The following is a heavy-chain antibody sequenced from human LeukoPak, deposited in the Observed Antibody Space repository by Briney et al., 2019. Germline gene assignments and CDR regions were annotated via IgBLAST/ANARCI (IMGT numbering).Heavy chain of an antibody. CDR1: GFTVSDNN. D-gene: IGHD3-16*01. V-gene: IGHV3-53*01. CDR2: LHRDGSV. Sequence: GGSLRLSCAASGFTVSDNNMIWVRQAPGKGLEWVSTLHRDGSVRYTDSVNGRFTISRDDSKNTLSLQMSSLRDEDTAVYYCVRVHGGGYWGQGTLVTVSS. CDR3: VRVHGGGY. J-gene: IGHJ4*02.